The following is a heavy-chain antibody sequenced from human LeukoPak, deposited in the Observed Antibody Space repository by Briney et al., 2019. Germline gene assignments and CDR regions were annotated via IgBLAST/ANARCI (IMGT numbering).Heavy chain of an antibody. Sequence: GGSLRLSCTASGFTFSTYAMSWVRQAPGKRLEWVSSISATSGSLYYADSVKGRFTISRDISKNTLYLEMNNLRAEDAAVYYCAKDKGQRTWHSGRYFFDSWGQGTLVSVSS. D-gene: IGHD1-26*01. V-gene: IGHV3-23*01. J-gene: IGHJ5*01. CDR3: AKDKGQRTWHSGRYFFDS. CDR1: GFTFSTYA. CDR2: ISATSGSL.